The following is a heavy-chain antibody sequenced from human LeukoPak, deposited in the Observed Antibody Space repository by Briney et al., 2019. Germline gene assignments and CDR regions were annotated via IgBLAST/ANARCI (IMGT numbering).Heavy chain of an antibody. D-gene: IGHD5-18*01. J-gene: IGHJ2*01. CDR3: ARDLRAAMAGRWYFDL. CDR2: INAGNGNT. Sequence: ASVKVSCKASGYTFTSYAMHRVRQAPGQRLEWMGWINAGNGNTKYSQKFQGRVTITRDTSASTAYMELSSLRSEDTAVYYCARDLRAAMAGRWYFDLWGRGTLVTVSS. V-gene: IGHV1-3*01. CDR1: GYTFTSYA.